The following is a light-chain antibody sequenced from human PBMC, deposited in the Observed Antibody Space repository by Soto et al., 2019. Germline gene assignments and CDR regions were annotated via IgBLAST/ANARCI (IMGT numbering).Light chain of an antibody. CDR2: GAS. Sequence: EIVLTQSPGTLSLSPGERATLSCRASQSVSSSYLAWYQQKPGQAPRLLIYGASSRATGIPDRFSGSGSGTDFTLTISRLEPEDFAVYFCQQYASSPRPFGQGPKVEIK. CDR1: QSVSSSY. J-gene: IGKJ1*01. V-gene: IGKV3-20*01. CDR3: QQYASSPRP.